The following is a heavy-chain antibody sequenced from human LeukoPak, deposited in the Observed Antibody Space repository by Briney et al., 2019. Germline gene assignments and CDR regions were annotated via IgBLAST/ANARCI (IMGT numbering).Heavy chain of an antibody. CDR3: ARVYRKYSSTSALDY. Sequence: GGSLRLSCAASGFTFTSYEMNWVRQAPGKGLEWVSYISSSGSTIYYADSVGGRFPISRDNPKNSLYLQMNSLRAEDTAVYYCARVYRKYSSTSALDYWGQGTLVTVSA. J-gene: IGHJ4*02. V-gene: IGHV3-48*03. CDR1: GFTFTSYE. D-gene: IGHD6-6*01. CDR2: ISSSGSTI.